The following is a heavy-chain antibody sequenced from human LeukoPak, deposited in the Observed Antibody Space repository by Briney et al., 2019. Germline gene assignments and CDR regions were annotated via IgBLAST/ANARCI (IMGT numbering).Heavy chain of an antibody. J-gene: IGHJ4*02. CDR2: IYYSESP. CDR1: GGSISSYY. Sequence: SETLSLTCTVAGGSISSYYWSWIRQPPRKGLEWIGYIYYSESPNYNPSLKSRVTISVDTSKNQFSLKLSSVTAADTAVYYCARVSYDSSGIDYWGQGTLVTVSS. V-gene: IGHV4-59*12. CDR3: ARVSYDSSGIDY. D-gene: IGHD3-22*01.